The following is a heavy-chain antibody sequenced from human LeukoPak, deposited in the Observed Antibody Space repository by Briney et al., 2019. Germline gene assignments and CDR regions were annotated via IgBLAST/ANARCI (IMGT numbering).Heavy chain of an antibody. CDR1: GFPFSSFA. V-gene: IGHV3-23*01. Sequence: GGSLRLSCAASGFPFSSFAKTWVRAAPGEGLDWVSAFVGSGSSTYYADSVKGRFTISIDNSRNTLYLQMNSLRAEDTAIYYCAKDLCSGGSCRRYFDSWGQGTLVTVSS. D-gene: IGHD2-15*01. CDR3: AKDLCSGGSCRRYFDS. J-gene: IGHJ4*02. CDR2: FVGSGSST.